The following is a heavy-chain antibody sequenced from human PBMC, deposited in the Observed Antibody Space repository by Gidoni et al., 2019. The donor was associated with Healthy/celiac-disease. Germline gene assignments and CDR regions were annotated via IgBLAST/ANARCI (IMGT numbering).Heavy chain of an antibody. CDR1: GFTFSSYA. CDR2: IGGSGGST. J-gene: IGHJ3*02. V-gene: IGHV3-23*01. CDR3: AKDVDSSGWYWDLDAFDI. D-gene: IGHD6-19*01. Sequence: EVQLLESGGGLVQHGGSLRLSCAASGFTFSSYAMSWVRQAPGKGLEWVSAIGGSGGSTYYADSVKGRFTISRDNSKNTLYLQMNSLRAEDTAVYYCAKDVDSSGWYWDLDAFDIWGQGTMVTVSA.